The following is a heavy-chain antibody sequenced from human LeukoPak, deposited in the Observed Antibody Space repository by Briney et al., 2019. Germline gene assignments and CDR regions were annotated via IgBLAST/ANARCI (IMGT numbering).Heavy chain of an antibody. CDR2: IYYSGST. CDR3: ATHAPGGSSGYTVDY. J-gene: IGHJ4*02. V-gene: IGHV4-59*08. D-gene: IGHD3-22*01. Sequence: SETLSLTCTGSGGSISSYYWSWIRQPPGKGLEWIGYIYYSGSTNYNPSLKSRVTISVDTSKNQFTLKLSSDTAADTAVYYCATHAPGGSSGYTVDYWGQGTLVTVSS. CDR1: GGSISSYY.